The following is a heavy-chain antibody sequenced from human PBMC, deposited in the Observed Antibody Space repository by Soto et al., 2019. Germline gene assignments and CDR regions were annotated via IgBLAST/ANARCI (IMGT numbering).Heavy chain of an antibody. Sequence: QVLLVQSGPEVKKPGSSLKTSFKAPGGPFNNYAITWGRKAPGKGLEWMGGIIPTFGTGNHAQKFQGRVTITADESTTTAYMELNSLRSEDTAIYYCASFDGTLVRGGRSSPYEMDVWGQGTTVIVSS. V-gene: IGHV1-69*01. CDR1: GGPFNNYA. D-gene: IGHD3-10*01. J-gene: IGHJ6*02. CDR2: IIPTFGTG. CDR3: ASFDGTLVRGGRSSPYEMDV.